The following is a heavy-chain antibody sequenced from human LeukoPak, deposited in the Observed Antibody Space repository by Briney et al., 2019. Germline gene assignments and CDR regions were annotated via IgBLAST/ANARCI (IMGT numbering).Heavy chain of an antibody. CDR3: ARDPCSAGCYRFDY. CDR1: GFTFSIHS. J-gene: IGHJ4*02. CDR2: ISSCSTYI. D-gene: IGHD2-21*02. Sequence: GGSLRLTCAASGFTFSIHSLNWVRQAPGKGLEWVSSISSCSTYIFYADSVKGRFTISRDNAKNSLYLQMNSLRAEDTAVYYCARDPCSAGCYRFDYWGQGTLVTVSS. V-gene: IGHV3-21*01.